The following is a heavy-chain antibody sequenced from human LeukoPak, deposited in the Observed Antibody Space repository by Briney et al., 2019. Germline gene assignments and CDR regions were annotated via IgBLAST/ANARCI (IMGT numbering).Heavy chain of an antibody. CDR3: AKELHPVSVVVPAANDY. CDR2: IYSNGDT. CDR1: GFTVSSKY. J-gene: IGHJ4*02. Sequence: GGSLRLSCTASGFTVSSKYMSWVRQAPGKGLEWVAVIYSNGDTYYTDSVKGRFTISRDNSKNTLYLQMNSLRAEDTAVYYCAKELHPVSVVVPAANDYWGQGTLVTVSS. V-gene: IGHV3-66*03. D-gene: IGHD2-2*01.